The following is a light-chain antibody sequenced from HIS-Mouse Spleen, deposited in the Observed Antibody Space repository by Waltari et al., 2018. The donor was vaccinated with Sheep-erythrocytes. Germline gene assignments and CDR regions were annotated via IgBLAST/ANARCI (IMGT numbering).Light chain of an antibody. CDR2: QDS. Sequence: SYELTQPPSVSVSPGQTASITCPGDKLGDKYACWYHQKPGQSPVLVIYQDSKRPSGIPERFSGSNSGNTGTLTISGTQAMDEADYYCQAWDSSTVVFGGGTKLTVL. CDR3: QAWDSSTVV. CDR1: KLGDKY. J-gene: IGLJ2*01. V-gene: IGLV3-1*01.